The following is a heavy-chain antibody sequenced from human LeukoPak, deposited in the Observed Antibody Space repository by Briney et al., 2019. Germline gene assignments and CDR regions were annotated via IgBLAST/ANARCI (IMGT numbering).Heavy chain of an antibody. J-gene: IGHJ6*02. CDR3: ARVSTMIVVPPHYYYGMDV. CDR1: GYTFTGYY. D-gene: IGHD3-22*01. V-gene: IGHV1-2*04. CDR2: INPNSGGT. Sequence: ASVKVSCKASGYTFTGYYMHWVRQAPGQGLEWMGWINPNSGGTNYAQKFQGWVTMTRDTSISTAYMELSRLRSDDTAVYYCARVSTMIVVPPHYYYGMDVWGQGTTVTVSS.